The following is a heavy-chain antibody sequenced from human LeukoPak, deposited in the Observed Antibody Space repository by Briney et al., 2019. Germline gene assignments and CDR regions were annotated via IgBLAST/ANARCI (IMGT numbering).Heavy chain of an antibody. V-gene: IGHV3-21*01. D-gene: IGHD3-10*01. CDR1: GFTFSSYS. Sequence: GGSLRLSCAASGFTFSSYSMNWVRQAPGKGLEWVLSISSSSSYIYYADSVKGRFTISRDNAKNSLYLQMNSLRAEDTAVYYCARDQYYYGSGSYYNRAFDYWGQGTLVTVSS. J-gene: IGHJ4*02. CDR2: ISSSSSYI. CDR3: ARDQYYYGSGSYYNRAFDY.